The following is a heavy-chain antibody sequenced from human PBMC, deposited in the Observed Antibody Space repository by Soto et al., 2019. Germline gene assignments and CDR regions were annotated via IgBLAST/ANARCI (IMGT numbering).Heavy chain of an antibody. CDR2: IYHSGST. CDR3: ARAEMATIISNYYYGMDV. CDR1: GGSISSSTW. D-gene: IGHD5-12*01. Sequence: QVQLQESGPGLVKPSGTLSLTCAVSGGSISSSTWWSWVRQPPGQGLEWIGEIYHSGSTNYNPSRKSRVTRSVDKSKNQCSLKLSAVTAADTAVYYCARAEMATIISNYYYGMDVWGQGTTVTVSS. J-gene: IGHJ6*02. V-gene: IGHV4-4*02.